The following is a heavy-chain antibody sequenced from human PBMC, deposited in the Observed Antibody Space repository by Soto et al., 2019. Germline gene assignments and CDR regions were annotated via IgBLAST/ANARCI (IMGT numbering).Heavy chain of an antibody. V-gene: IGHV6-1*01. CDR3: ARGSSHYYDFWSGYLGYYYYGMDV. J-gene: IGHJ6*02. CDR2: TYYRSKWYN. D-gene: IGHD3-3*01. Sequence: SQTLSLTCAISGDSVSSNSAAWNWIRQSPSRGLEWLGRTYYRSKWYNDYAVSVKRRITINPDTSKNQFSLQLNSVTPEDTAVYYCARGSSHYYDFWSGYLGYYYYGMDVWGQGTTVTVSS. CDR1: GDSVSSNSAA.